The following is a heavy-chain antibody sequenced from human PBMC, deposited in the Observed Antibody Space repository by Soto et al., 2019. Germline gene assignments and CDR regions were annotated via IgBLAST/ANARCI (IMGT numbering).Heavy chain of an antibody. J-gene: IGHJ4*02. V-gene: IGHV1-69*04. D-gene: IGHD3-22*01. CDR2: IIPVLGIA. CDR1: GDTFSSYA. CDR3: ARDFYDSGGYFSFDY. Sequence: GASVKVSCKASGDTFSSYAISWVRQAPGQGLECLGRIIPVLGIANYTQKFQGRVTFTADISTSTAYMELSSLRSDDTAVYYCARDFYDSGGYFSFDYWGQGTLVTVSS.